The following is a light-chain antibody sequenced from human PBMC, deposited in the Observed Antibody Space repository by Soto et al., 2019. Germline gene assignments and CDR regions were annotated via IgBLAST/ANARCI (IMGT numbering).Light chain of an antibody. CDR2: GAS. Sequence: EIVMTQSPATLSVSPGERATLSCRASQSVRTNLAWYQQKPGQAPRLLIYGASTKSTDIPARFSGSGSGTEFTLMISSLQSEYVAVYYCQQYNDWLRGTFGQGTKVEIK. CDR1: QSVRTN. V-gene: IGKV3-15*01. CDR3: QQYNDWLRGT. J-gene: IGKJ1*01.